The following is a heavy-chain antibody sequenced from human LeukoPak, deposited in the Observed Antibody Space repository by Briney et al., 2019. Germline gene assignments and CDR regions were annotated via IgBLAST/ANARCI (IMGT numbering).Heavy chain of an antibody. CDR2: ISGSGGDT. J-gene: IGHJ4*02. CDR1: GFTFSSYA. CDR3: AKAGDSSGWYGF. V-gene: IGHV3-23*01. D-gene: IGHD6-19*01. Sequence: GGSLRLSCAASGFTFSSYAMSWVRQAPGKGLEWVSGISGSGGDTYYVDSVKVRFTISRDNSKNTLYLQMNSLRAEDTAVYYCAKAGDSSGWYGFWGQGTLVTVSS.